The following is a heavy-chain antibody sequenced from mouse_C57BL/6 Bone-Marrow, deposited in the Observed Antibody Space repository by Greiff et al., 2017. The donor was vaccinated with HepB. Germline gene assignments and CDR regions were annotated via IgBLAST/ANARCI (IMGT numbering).Heavy chain of an antibody. V-gene: IGHV1-59*01. Sequence: QVQLQQPGAELVRPGTSVKLYCKASGYTFTSYWMHWVKQRPGQGLEWIGVIDPSDSYTNYNQKFKGKATLTVDTSSSTAYMQLSSLTSEDSAVYYCASLDYWGQGTTLTVSS. CDR2: IDPSDSYT. CDR1: GYTFTSYW. J-gene: IGHJ2*01. CDR3: ASLDY.